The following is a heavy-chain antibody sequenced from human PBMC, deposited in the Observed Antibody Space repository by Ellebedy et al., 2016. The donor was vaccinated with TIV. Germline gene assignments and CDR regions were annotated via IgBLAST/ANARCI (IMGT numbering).Heavy chain of an antibody. CDR2: IIPVFG. J-gene: IGHJ6*03. CDR3: ARDNQGEFDDSSGYVSYHYYMDV. CDR1: RVTLHSYA. D-gene: IGHD3-22*01. V-gene: IGHV1-69*13. Sequence: ASVTVSCXPSRVTLHSYAFSRVRQAPGQGLEGMGGIIPVFGAQKFQGRVTITADESTRTVYMELRSLRSEDTAVYYCARDNQGEFDDSSGYVSYHYYMDVWGKGTTVTVSS.